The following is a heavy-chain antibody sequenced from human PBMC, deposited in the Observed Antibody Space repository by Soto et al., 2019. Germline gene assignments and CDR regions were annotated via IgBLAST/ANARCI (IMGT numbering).Heavy chain of an antibody. CDR3: ARDHLILPAHDFFYGSDV. D-gene: IGHD2-21*02. CDR1: GFTFSRYS. J-gene: IGHJ6*02. CDR2: IPQDGVDG. Sequence: PGGSLRLSCEVSGFTFSRYSMSWVRQSPGKGLEWVAKIPQDGVDGHYADSVKGRFTTSRDNGKNSLYLQLNNLRAEDTAVYYCARDHLILPAHDFFYGSDVWGRGATVTVSS. V-gene: IGHV3-7*03.